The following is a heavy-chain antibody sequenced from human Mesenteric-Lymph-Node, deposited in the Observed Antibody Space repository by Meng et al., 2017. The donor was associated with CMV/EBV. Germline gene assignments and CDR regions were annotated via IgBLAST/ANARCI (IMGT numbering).Heavy chain of an antibody. Sequence: GGSLRLSCAASGFNFRNFWMHWVRQAPGKGLEWVGFIRSKAYGGTTEYAASVKGRFTVSRDDSKSIAYLQMNSLKTEDTAVYYCSLGGQWFPFDYWGQGTLVTVSS. D-gene: IGHD3-22*01. CDR3: SLGGQWFPFDY. V-gene: IGHV3-49*02. CDR1: GFNFRNFW. J-gene: IGHJ4*02. CDR2: IRSKAYGGTT.